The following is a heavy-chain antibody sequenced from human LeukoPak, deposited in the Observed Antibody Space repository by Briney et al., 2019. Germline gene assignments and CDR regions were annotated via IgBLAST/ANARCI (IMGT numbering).Heavy chain of an antibody. V-gene: IGHV4-39*01. J-gene: IGHJ4*02. CDR2: TYYSGST. CDR3: ARQNSYYYDSSGPFDY. D-gene: IGHD3-22*01. CDR1: GGSISSSSYY. Sequence: PSETLSLTCTVSGGSISSSSYYWGWIRQPPGKGLEWIGSTYYSGSTYYNPSLKSRVTISVDTSKNQFSLKLSSVTAADTAVYYCARQNSYYYDSSGPFDYWGQGTLVTVSS.